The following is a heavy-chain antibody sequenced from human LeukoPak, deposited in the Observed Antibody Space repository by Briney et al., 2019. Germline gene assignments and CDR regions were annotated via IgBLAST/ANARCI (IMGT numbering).Heavy chain of an antibody. J-gene: IGHJ4*02. V-gene: IGHV3-11*01. CDR2: ISSSGSTI. CDR3: ARRHMTTVSNFDY. D-gene: IGHD4-17*01. CDR1: RFTFSDYY. Sequence: PGRSLRLSCAASRFTFSDYYMSWIRQAPGKGLEWVSYISSSGSTIYYADSVKGRFTISRDNAKNSLYLQMNSLRAEDTAVYYCARRHMTTVSNFDYWGQGTLVTVSS.